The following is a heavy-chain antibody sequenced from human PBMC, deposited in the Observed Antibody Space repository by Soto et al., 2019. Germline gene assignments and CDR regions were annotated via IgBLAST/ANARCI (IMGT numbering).Heavy chain of an antibody. CDR1: GFTFASYV. V-gene: IGHV3-23*01. J-gene: IGHJ4*02. CDR3: ARAPFGEKYYYDSSGYYADY. Sequence: GGSLRLSCAGSGFTFASYVMTWVRQAPGKGLEWVSSISATGGSTYYAGSVKGRFTISRDNSKNTLFLQMNSLRAEDTAVYYCARAPFGEKYYYDSSGYYADYWGQGTLVTVSS. CDR2: ISATGGST. D-gene: IGHD3-22*01.